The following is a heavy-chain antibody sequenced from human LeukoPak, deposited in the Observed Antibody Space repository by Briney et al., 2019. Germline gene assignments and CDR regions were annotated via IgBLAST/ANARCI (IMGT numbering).Heavy chain of an antibody. J-gene: IGHJ5*02. Sequence: GGSLRLSCAASGFTFSNHGMNWVRQAPGKGLEWVSGISPSGDITYYADSVKGRLTISRDNSKNTLYLQMNSLRAEDTAVYYCAKDRGDCSSTSCYFNWFDPWGQGTLVTVSS. CDR1: GFTFSNHG. V-gene: IGHV3-23*01. CDR3: AKDRGDCSSTSCYFNWFDP. CDR2: ISPSGDIT. D-gene: IGHD2-2*01.